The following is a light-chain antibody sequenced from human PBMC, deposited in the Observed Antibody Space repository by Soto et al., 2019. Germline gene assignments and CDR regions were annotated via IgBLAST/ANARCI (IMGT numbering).Light chain of an antibody. CDR3: QQYNDWPTIT. Sequence: EIVMTQSPVTLSVSPGERATLSCRASQSVSGNLAWYQQKPGQAPRLLIYGASTRATGLPARFIGSGSGTEFTLTISSLQSEDFAVYYCQQYNDWPTITFGQGTRLEIK. CDR2: GAS. J-gene: IGKJ5*01. V-gene: IGKV3-15*01. CDR1: QSVSGN.